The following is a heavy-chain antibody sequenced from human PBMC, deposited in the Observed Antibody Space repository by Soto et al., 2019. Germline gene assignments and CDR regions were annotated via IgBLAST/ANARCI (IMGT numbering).Heavy chain of an antibody. J-gene: IGHJ4*01. Sequence: PSETLSLTCTVSGDSISSADFYWSWIRQPPGKGLEWIGYFHSSGATYKDPSLKSRVTISVDTSKNQISLKLDSVTAADTAVYFWARIWFRDFDYWGPGTLGTGSS. V-gene: IGHV4-30-4*01. D-gene: IGHD3-10*01. CDR3: ARIWFRDFDY. CDR1: GDSISSADFY. CDR2: FHSSGAT.